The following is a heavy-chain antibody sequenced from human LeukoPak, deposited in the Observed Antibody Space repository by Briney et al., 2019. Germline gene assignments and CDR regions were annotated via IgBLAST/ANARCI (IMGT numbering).Heavy chain of an antibody. V-gene: IGHV3-7*01. Sequence: GGSLRLSCAASGFTFSTYWMSWVRQAPGKGLEWVANIKQDGSEKYYVDSVKGRFTISRDNAKNSLYLQMNSLRAEDTAVYYCARARSSSGGGNFDYWGQGTLVTVSS. CDR1: GFTFSTYW. D-gene: IGHD6-6*01. CDR3: ARARSSSGGGNFDY. J-gene: IGHJ4*02. CDR2: IKQDGSEK.